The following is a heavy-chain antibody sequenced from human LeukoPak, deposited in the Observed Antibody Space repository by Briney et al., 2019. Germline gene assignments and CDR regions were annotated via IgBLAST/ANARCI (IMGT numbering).Heavy chain of an antibody. CDR3: ARDWYSGYDGWFDP. CDR2: ISAYNGNT. V-gene: IGHV1-18*01. CDR1: GYTFTSYG. Sequence: VSVKVSCKASGYTFTSYGISWVRQAPGQGLEWMGWISAYNGNTNYAQKLQGRVTMTTDTSTSTSYMELRSLRSDDTAVYYCARDWYSGYDGWFDPWGQGTLVTVSS. D-gene: IGHD5-12*01. J-gene: IGHJ5*02.